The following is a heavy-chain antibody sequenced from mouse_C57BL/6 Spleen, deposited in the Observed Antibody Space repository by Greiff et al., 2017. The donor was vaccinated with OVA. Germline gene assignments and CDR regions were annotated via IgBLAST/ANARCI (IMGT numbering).Heavy chain of an antibody. CDR1: GYTFTSYW. CDR2: INPCSGYT. Sequence: QVQLQQPGAELVKPGASVKLSCKASGYTFTSYWMHWVKQRPGQGLEWIGYINPCSGYTKYNQKFKDKATLTVDKSSSTAYMQLSSLTYGDSAVYYCARKDDYDPDYARDCWGQGTSGTVSS. V-gene: IGHV1-7*01. D-gene: IGHD2-4*01. CDR3: ARKDDYDPDYARDC. J-gene: IGHJ4*01.